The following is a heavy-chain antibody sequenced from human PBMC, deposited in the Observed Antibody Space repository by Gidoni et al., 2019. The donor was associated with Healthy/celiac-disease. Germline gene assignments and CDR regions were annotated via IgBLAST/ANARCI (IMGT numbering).Heavy chain of an antibody. D-gene: IGHD7-27*01. V-gene: IGHV1-69*01. J-gene: IGHJ6*03. CDR1: GGTVSSYA. CDR3: AGVVTGHYYYYYMDV. CDR2: IIPIFGTA. Sequence: QVQLVQSGAEVKKPGSSVKDSCQVSGGTVSSYAISRVRQAPGQGLEWMGGIIPIFGTANYAQKFQGRVTITADESTSTAYMELSSLRSEDTAVYYCAGVVTGHYYYYYMDVWGKGTTVTVSS.